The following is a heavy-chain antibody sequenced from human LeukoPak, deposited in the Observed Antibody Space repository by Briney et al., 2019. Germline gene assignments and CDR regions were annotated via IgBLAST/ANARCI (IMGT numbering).Heavy chain of an antibody. Sequence: GVSLRLSCVGCGFSFRSHWVNWVRQSPGKGLEWVANIKPDGSDKYYVDSARGRFTVSRDNAKNSAFLQMNSLRAEDTAIYYCATISAQTFDIWGQGTLVSVSS. CDR1: GFSFRSHW. V-gene: IGHV3-7*01. J-gene: IGHJ3*02. D-gene: IGHD5-24*01. CDR2: IKPDGSDK. CDR3: ATISAQTFDI.